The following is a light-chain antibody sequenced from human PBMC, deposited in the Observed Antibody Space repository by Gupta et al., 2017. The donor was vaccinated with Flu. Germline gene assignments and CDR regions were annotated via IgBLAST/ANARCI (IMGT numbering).Light chain of an antibody. Sequence: EIVLTQSPATLSLSPGESATLSCRASQTVSTYLAWYQQKPGQSPRLLIYDVSDRTTGIPARFSGGGSGTDFTLTISSLEPEDFAVYYCQQRDNCPWTFVQGTKVEIK. CDR2: DVS. V-gene: IGKV3-11*01. CDR1: QTVSTY. CDR3: QQRDNCPWT. J-gene: IGKJ1*01.